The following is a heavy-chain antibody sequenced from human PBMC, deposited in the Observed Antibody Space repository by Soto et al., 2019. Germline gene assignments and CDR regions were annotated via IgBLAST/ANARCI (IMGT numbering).Heavy chain of an antibody. CDR1: GGTFSSYA. D-gene: IGHD3-22*01. Sequence: ASVKVSWKASGGTFSSYAISWVRQAPGQGLEWMGGIIPIFGTANYAQKFQGRVTITADESTSTAYMELSSLRSEDTAVYYCARIGCSSGYYMGYNWFDPWGQGTPVTVSS. CDR2: IIPIFGTA. J-gene: IGHJ5*02. CDR3: ARIGCSSGYYMGYNWFDP. V-gene: IGHV1-69*13.